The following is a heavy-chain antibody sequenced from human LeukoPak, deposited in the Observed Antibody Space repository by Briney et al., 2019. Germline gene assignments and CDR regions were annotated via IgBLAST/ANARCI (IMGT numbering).Heavy chain of an antibody. Sequence: ASVKVSCKASGGTFSSYAINWVRQAPGQGLEWMGGIIPIFGTANYAQKFQGRVTITTDESTSTAYMELSSLRSEDTAVYYCARESGTAEYPFYYYMDVWGKGTTVTVSS. CDR2: IIPIFGTA. V-gene: IGHV1-69*05. CDR1: GGTFSSYA. CDR3: ARESGTAEYPFYYYMDV. D-gene: IGHD1-26*01. J-gene: IGHJ6*03.